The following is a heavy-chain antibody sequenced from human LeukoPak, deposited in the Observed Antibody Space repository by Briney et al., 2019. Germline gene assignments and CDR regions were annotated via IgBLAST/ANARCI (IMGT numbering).Heavy chain of an antibody. V-gene: IGHV1-2*02. CDR3: ARGQSLNDY. Sequence: ASVKVSCKASGYTFTEYYMHWVRQAPGQGLEWMGWINPNSGGANYAENFQGRVTMTRDTSVSTAYMELSSLRYDDTALYYCARGQSLNDYWGQGTLVTVSS. CDR2: INPNSGGA. CDR1: GYTFTEYY. J-gene: IGHJ4*02.